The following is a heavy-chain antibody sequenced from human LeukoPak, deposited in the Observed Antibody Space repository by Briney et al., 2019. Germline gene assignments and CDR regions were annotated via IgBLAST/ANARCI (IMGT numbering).Heavy chain of an antibody. V-gene: IGHV3-21*01. CDR1: GFTFNSYS. CDR3: ARDPYSGGYWNYYYYYMDV. CDR2: ISGSNSYI. Sequence: GGSLRLSCAASGFTFNSYSMNWVRQAPGKGLEWVSSISGSNSYIYYADSMKGRFTISRDNAKNSLFLQMNSLTAEDTAVYYCARDPYSGGYWNYYYYYMDVWGKGTTVTISS. J-gene: IGHJ6*03. D-gene: IGHD1-26*01.